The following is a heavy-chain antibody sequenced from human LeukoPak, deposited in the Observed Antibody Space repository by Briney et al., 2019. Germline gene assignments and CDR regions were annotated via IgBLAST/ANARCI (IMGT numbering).Heavy chain of an antibody. V-gene: IGHV4-4*07. Sequence: SETLSLTCTVSGGSISSYYWSWIRQPAGKGLEWIGRIYTSGSTNYNPSLKSRVTMSVDTSKNQFSLKLSSVTAADTAVYYCVRVGYSSGWSYYYYYMDVWGKGTTVTVSS. CDR2: IYTSGST. CDR3: VRVGYSSGWSYYYYYMDV. J-gene: IGHJ6*03. CDR1: GGSISSYY. D-gene: IGHD6-19*01.